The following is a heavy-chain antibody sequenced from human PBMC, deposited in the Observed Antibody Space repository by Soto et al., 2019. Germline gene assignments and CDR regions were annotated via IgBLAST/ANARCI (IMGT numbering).Heavy chain of an antibody. CDR3: VRSGHSFGGVM. D-gene: IGHD3-16*01. CDR2: MFYSGGS. Sequence: SETLSLTCTVSGASMNNYYGSWVRQPPGKGLEWIGYMFYSGGSNSNPSLKGRVTISVDTSKNQISLKLTSVTAADTAVYYCVRSGHSFGGVMWGQGXLVTVSS. CDR1: GASMNNYY. J-gene: IGHJ4*02. V-gene: IGHV4-59*01.